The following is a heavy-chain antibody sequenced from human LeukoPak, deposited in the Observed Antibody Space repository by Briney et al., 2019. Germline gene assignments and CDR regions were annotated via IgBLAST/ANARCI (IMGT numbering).Heavy chain of an antibody. CDR2: IKQDGSEK. CDR1: GFTFSSYW. CDR3: AGDEYGTAWFNFDY. V-gene: IGHV3-7*01. D-gene: IGHD6-19*01. Sequence: GGSLRLSCAASGFTFSSYWMSWVRQAPGKGLEWVANIKQDGSEKYSVDFVKGRFTISRDNAKNSLYLQMNSLRAEDTAVYYCAGDEYGTAWFNFDYWGQGTLVTVSS. J-gene: IGHJ4*02.